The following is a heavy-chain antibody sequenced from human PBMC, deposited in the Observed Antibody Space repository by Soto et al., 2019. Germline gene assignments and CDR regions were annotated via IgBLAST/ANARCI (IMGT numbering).Heavy chain of an antibody. CDR2: INVHNVKT. V-gene: IGHV1-18*01. CDR1: GYIFKNYG. D-gene: IGHD2-8*01. Sequence: KLSCQLSGYIFKNYGVSWQPQCPKPVFEWMGWINVHNVKTIYAQKFQGRVTMTRDTSTRTAYMDLRGLRHDDTATYYGARVVYGGASWPHAFDSWGQGTIVTVS. CDR3: ARVVYGGASWPHAFDS. J-gene: IGHJ3*02.